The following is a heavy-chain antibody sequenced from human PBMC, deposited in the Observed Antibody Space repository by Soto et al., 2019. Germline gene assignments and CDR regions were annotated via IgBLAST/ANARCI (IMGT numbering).Heavy chain of an antibody. CDR3: ARDGGFCTNGVCPVYYYYGMDV. CDR2: IYYSGST. CDR1: GGSISSYY. D-gene: IGHD2-8*01. V-gene: IGHV4-59*12. Sequence: SETLSLTCTVSGGSISSYYWSWIRQPPGKGLEWIGYIYYSGSTYYNLSLKSRVTISVDTSNNQFSLKLSSVTAADTAVYYCARDGGFCTNGVCPVYYYYGMDVWGQGTTVTVSS. J-gene: IGHJ6*02.